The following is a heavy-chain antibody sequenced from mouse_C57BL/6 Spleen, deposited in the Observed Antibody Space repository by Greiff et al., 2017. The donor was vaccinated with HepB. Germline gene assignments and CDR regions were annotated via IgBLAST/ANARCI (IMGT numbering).Heavy chain of an antibody. CDR3: ARDPYVYYSPYFDY. CDR2: IDAGDSYT. Sequence: EVKLMQSGAGLVKPGASLKLSCAASGYTFSSYAMSWVRQSPEKRLEWVATIDAGDSYTYYKDNVKGRSTISIDNANNTLYMQISRLKSEDSAMYYCARDPYVYYSPYFDYWGQGTTLTVSS. CDR1: GYTFSSYA. V-gene: IGHV5-4*01. J-gene: IGHJ2*01. D-gene: IGHD2-12*01.